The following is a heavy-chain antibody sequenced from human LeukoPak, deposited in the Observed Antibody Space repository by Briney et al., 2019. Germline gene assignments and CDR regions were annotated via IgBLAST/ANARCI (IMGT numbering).Heavy chain of an antibody. V-gene: IGHV3-30*02. CDR1: GLTFSSYG. CDR3: AKDRPPQYDSGTYSDY. D-gene: IGHD3-10*01. J-gene: IGHJ4*02. Sequence: GGSLRLSCVASGLTFSSYGIHWIRQAPGKGLEWVAFIRYDGSKKFYSNSVKGRFTISRDNSKNTLYLQMNSLRTEDTAVYFCAKDRPPQYDSGTYSDYWGQGTLVTVSS. CDR2: IRYDGSKK.